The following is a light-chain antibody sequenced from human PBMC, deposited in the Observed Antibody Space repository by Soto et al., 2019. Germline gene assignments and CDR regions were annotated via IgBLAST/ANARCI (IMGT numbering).Light chain of an antibody. J-gene: IGKJ1*01. CDR3: QQYGSSPWT. CDR2: GAS. CDR1: QSVSSSY. Sequence: IVLTQSPGTLPLSPGERATLSCSASQSVSSSYLAWYQQKPGQAPRPLIYGASSRAIGIPDRFSGSGSGTDFTLTISRLEPEDFAVYYCQQYGSSPWTFGQGTKVDIK. V-gene: IGKV3-20*01.